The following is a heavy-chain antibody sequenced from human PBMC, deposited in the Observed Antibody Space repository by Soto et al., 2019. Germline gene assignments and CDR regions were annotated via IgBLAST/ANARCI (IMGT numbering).Heavy chain of an antibody. Sequence: QVQLQQWGAGLLKPSETLSLTCAVYGGSFSGYYWSWIRQPPGKGLEWIGEINHSGSTNYNPSLKSRVTISVDTSKNQFSLKLSSVTAADTAVYYCASKTTVTTSVDYWGQGTLVTVSS. CDR1: GGSFSGYY. D-gene: IGHD4-17*01. J-gene: IGHJ4*02. V-gene: IGHV4-34*01. CDR3: ASKTTVTTSVDY. CDR2: INHSGST.